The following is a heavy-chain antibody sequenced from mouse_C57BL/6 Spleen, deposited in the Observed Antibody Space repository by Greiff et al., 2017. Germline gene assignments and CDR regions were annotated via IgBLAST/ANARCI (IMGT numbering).Heavy chain of an antibody. D-gene: IGHD2-4*01. CDR1: GYTFTSYW. Sequence: QVQLQQPGAELVRPGTSVKLSCKASGYTFTSYWMHWVKQRPGQGLEWIGVIDPSDSYTNYNQKFKGKATLTVDTSSSTAYMQLSSLTSEDSAVYDCARIGNDLAWFAYWGQGTLVTVSA. CDR3: ARIGNDLAWFAY. CDR2: IDPSDSYT. J-gene: IGHJ3*01. V-gene: IGHV1-59*01.